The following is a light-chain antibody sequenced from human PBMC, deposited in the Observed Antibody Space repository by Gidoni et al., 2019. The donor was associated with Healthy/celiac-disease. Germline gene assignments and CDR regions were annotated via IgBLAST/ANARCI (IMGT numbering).Light chain of an antibody. J-gene: IGKJ2*01. CDR2: AAS. CDR1: QSISSY. CDR3: QQSYSTPRT. Sequence: IQMTPSPSSLSASVGDRVTITCRASQSISSYLNWYQQKPGKAPKLLIYAASSLQSGVPSRFSGSGSGTDFTLTISSLQPEEFATYYCQQSYSTPRTFGQGTKLEIK. V-gene: IGKV1-39*01.